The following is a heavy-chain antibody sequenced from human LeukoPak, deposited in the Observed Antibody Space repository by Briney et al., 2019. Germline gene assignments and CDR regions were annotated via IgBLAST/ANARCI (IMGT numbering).Heavy chain of an antibody. D-gene: IGHD1-26*01. J-gene: IGHJ5*02. CDR2: IYYSGST. Sequence: SETLSLTCTVSGGSISSYYWSWIRQPPGKGLEWIGYIYYSGSTNYNPSIKSRVTISVDTSKTQFSLKLSSVTAAGTAVYYWARHGRGSYFDYEGIWFDPWGEGTLVTVSS. CDR3: ARHGRGSYFDYEGIWFDP. CDR1: GGSISSYY. V-gene: IGHV4-59*08.